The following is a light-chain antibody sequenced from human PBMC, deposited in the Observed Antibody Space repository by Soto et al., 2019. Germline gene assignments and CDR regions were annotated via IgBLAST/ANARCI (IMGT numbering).Light chain of an antibody. Sequence: QSVLTQPASVSGSPGQSIAISCTGTSSDVGGYNFVSWYQQHPDKAPKLIVYEVTHRPSGVSNRFSGSKSGNTASLTISGLQGEYEADYYCSSLSGGNIRVFGTGTKVTVL. V-gene: IGLV2-14*01. CDR2: EVT. J-gene: IGLJ1*01. CDR3: SSLSGGNIRV. CDR1: SSDVGGYNF.